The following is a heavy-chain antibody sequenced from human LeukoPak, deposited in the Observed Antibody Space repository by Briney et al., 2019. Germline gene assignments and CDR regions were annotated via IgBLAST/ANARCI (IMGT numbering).Heavy chain of an antibody. CDR3: AKPSISGTGGAFDI. D-gene: IGHD1-26*01. CDR2: ISGNGGST. CDR1: GFSFSSYV. Sequence: TGGSLRLSCVASGFSFSSYVMNWVRQAPGTGLEWVSAISGNGGSTYYADSVKGRFTLSRDNSKNTLYLQMNSLRAEDTAVYYCAKPSISGTGGAFDIWGQGTMVTVSS. J-gene: IGHJ3*02. V-gene: IGHV3-23*01.